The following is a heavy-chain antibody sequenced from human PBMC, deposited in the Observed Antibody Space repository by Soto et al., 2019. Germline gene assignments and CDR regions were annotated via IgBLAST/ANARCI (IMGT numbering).Heavy chain of an antibody. CDR3: ARTYGGYYYYYGMDV. CDR2: IFSNDEK. J-gene: IGHJ6*02. Sequence: SGPTLVNPTETLTLTCTVSGFSLSNARMGVSWIRQPPGKALEWLAHIFSNDEKSYSTSLKSRLTISKDTSKSQVVLTMTNMDPVDTATYYCARTYGGYYYYYGMDVWGQGITVTVSS. D-gene: IGHD4-17*01. V-gene: IGHV2-26*01. CDR1: GFSLSNARMG.